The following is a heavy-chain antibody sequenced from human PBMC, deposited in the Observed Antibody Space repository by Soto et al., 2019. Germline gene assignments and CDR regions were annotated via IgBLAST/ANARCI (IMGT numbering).Heavy chain of an antibody. CDR1: GGSFSGYY. Sequence: SETLSLTCAVYGGSFSGYYWSWIRQPPGKGLEWIGKINHSGSTNYNPSLKSRVTISVDTSKNQFSLKLSSVTAADTAVYYCAREIQLWLRYFDYRGQGTLVTVSS. D-gene: IGHD5-18*01. V-gene: IGHV4-34*01. CDR3: AREIQLWLRYFDY. CDR2: INHSGST. J-gene: IGHJ4*02.